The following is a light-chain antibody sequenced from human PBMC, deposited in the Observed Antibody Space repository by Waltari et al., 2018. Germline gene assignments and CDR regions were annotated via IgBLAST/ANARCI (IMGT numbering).Light chain of an antibody. V-gene: IGKV2-30*02. CDR3: MQGSHWPRT. CDR1: QSPVHSDRNTY. Sequence: DVVLTHSPLFLPVPLGQQASISCRSSQSPVHSDRNTYLNWFHQRPGRSPRPLIYKISRRESGVPDRFSGSGSGTDFTLKISRVEPEDVGVYYCMQGSHWPRTFGQGTKLEI. J-gene: IGKJ2*01. CDR2: KIS.